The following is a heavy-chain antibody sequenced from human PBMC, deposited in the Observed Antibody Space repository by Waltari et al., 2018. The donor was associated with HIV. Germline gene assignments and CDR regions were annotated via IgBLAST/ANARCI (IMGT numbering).Heavy chain of an antibody. J-gene: IGHJ4*02. V-gene: IGHV4-34*01. D-gene: IGHD2-2*01. CDR3: ARGSIVLVPAATNYFDY. Sequence: QVQLQQWGAGLLKPSETLSLTCAVYGASFSGYYWTWIRQPPGKGLEWIGEINHRGSTNYYPALKGRVTISVDTSKNQFSLKLSSVTAADTAVYYCARGSIVLVPAATNYFDYWGQGTLVTVSS. CDR2: INHRGST. CDR1: GASFSGYY.